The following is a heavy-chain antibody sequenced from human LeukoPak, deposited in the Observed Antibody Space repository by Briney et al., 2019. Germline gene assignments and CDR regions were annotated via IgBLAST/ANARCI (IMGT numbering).Heavy chain of an antibody. CDR2: INPNSGGT. V-gene: IGHV1-2*02. CDR1: GYTFTGYY. CDR3: ARGPLLTAMWGTIDY. Sequence: ASVKVSCKASGYTFTGYYMHWVRQAPGQGLEWMGWINPNSGGTNYAQKFQGRVTMTRDTSISTAYMELSSLRSEDTAVYYCARGPLLTAMWGTIDYWGQGTLVTVSS. D-gene: IGHD2-21*02. J-gene: IGHJ4*02.